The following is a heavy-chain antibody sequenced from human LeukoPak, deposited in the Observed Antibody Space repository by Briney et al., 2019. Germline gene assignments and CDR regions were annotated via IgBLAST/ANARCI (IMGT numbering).Heavy chain of an antibody. CDR2: INTNTENP. Sequence: ASVKVSCKASGYTFTSYAMNWVQQAPGQGLEWMGWINTNTENPTYAQDFTGRFVFSLDTSVSTAYLQISSLKAEDTAVYYCARDLTDYYDSSGSQIFQHWGQGTPVTVSS. CDR3: ARDLTDYYDSSGSQIFQH. D-gene: IGHD3-22*01. V-gene: IGHV7-4-1*02. CDR1: GYTFTSYA. J-gene: IGHJ1*01.